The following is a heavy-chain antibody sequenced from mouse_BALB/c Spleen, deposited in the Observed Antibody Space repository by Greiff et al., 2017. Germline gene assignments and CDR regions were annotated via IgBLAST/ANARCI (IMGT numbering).Heavy chain of an antibody. CDR3: ARSPTPYGSSYGD. Sequence: EVQLQQSGAELVKPGASVKLSCTASGFNIKDTYMHWVKQRPEQGLEWIGRIDPANGNTKYDPKFQGKATITADTSSNTAYLQLSSLTSEDTAVYYCARSPTPYGSSYGDWGQGTTLTVSS. V-gene: IGHV14-3*02. D-gene: IGHD1-1*01. CDR1: GFNIKDTY. J-gene: IGHJ2*01. CDR2: IDPANGNT.